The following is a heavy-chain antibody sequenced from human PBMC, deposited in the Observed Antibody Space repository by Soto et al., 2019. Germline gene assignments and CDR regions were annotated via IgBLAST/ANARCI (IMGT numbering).Heavy chain of an antibody. CDR3: AKDRSSSSKYYYYGMDV. J-gene: IGHJ6*02. Sequence: GGSLRLSCAASGFTFSSYGMHWVRQAPGKGLEWVAVISYDGSNKYYADSVKGRFTISRDNSKNTLYLQMNSLRAEDTAVYYCAKDRSSSSKYYYYGMDVCGQGTTVTVYS. D-gene: IGHD6-6*01. CDR1: GFTFSSYG. V-gene: IGHV3-30*18. CDR2: ISYDGSNK.